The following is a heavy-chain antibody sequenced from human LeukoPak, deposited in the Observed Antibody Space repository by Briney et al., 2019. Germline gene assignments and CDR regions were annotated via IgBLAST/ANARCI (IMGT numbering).Heavy chain of an antibody. Sequence: SGTLSLTCAVSGGSISSSNWWSWVRQPPGKGLEWIGEIYHSGSTNYNPSLKSRVTISVDKSKNQFSLKLSSVTAADTAVYYCARLGLDYYDSSGYYYLWGQGALVTVSS. J-gene: IGHJ4*02. V-gene: IGHV4-4*02. CDR1: GGSISSSNW. CDR3: ARLGLDYYDSSGYYYL. D-gene: IGHD3-22*01. CDR2: IYHSGST.